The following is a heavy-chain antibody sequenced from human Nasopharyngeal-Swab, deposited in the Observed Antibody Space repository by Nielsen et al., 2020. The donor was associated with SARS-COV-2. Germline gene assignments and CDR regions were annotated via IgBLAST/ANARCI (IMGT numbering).Heavy chain of an antibody. D-gene: IGHD6-6*01. CDR2: IIPIFGTA. Sequence: SVQVSCKASGGTFSSYAISWVRQAPGQGLEWMGGIIPIFGTADYAQKFQDRVTITADESTSPAYMELSSLRSEDTAVYYCARSGYSNSDIDYWGQGTLVTVSS. J-gene: IGHJ4*02. CDR1: GGTFSSYA. V-gene: IGHV1-69*13. CDR3: ARSGYSNSDIDY.